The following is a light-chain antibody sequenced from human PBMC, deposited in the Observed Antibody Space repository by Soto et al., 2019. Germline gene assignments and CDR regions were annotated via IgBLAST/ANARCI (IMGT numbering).Light chain of an antibody. CDR1: QSLHSNF. CDR3: HQSGSSPLS. CDR2: SSS. J-gene: IGKJ3*01. Sequence: EIVLTQFPATLSLSPGERATLSCRASQSLHSNFLAWYQQKPGQAPRLLISSSSRRATGIPERFSGSGSGTDFSLTISRLDPEDSAVYYAHQSGSSPLSFGPGTKV. V-gene: IGKV3-20*01.